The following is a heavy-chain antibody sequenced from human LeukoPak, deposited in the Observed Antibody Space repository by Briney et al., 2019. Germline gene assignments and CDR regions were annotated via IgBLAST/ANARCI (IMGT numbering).Heavy chain of an antibody. Sequence: GGSLRLSCAASGFTFSLYAMNWVRQAPGKGLGWISYINDDSSDIHYAGSVRGRFTISRDDARKTLYLQLSSLRVEDTAVYYCARDTFQPGLIDSWGQGTLVTVSS. CDR1: GFTFSLYA. V-gene: IGHV3-21*05. J-gene: IGHJ4*02. D-gene: IGHD2-2*01. CDR3: ARDTFQPGLIDS. CDR2: INDDSSDI.